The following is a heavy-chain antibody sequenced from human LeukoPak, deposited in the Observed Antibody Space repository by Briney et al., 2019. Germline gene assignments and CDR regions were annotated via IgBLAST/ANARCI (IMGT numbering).Heavy chain of an antibody. J-gene: IGHJ6*02. CDR1: GGSFSSYY. D-gene: IGHD2-2*02. Sequence: SETLSLTCAVYGGSFSSYYWSWIRQPAGKGLEWIGRIYTSGSTNYNPSLKSRVTMSVDTSKNQFSLKLSSVTAADTAVYYCARDLGHIVVVPAAIGLDVWGQGTTVTVSS. CDR2: IYTSGST. V-gene: IGHV4-4*07. CDR3: ARDLGHIVVVPAAIGLDV.